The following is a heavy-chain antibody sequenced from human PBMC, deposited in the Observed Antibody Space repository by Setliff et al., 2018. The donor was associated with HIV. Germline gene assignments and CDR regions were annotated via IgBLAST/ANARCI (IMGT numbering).Heavy chain of an antibody. D-gene: IGHD3-22*01. Sequence: PGGSLRLSCAASGFTFSRYGMHWVRQAPGKGLEWVAFMSYDGNNKYYADSVKGRFTISRDNSKNTLFLQMNSLRAEDAALYYCAGGASFDKSGYYNAPLSFDYWGQGTLVTVSS. CDR3: AGGASFDKSGYYNAPLSFDY. CDR1: GFTFSRYG. V-gene: IGHV3-30*04. CDR2: MSYDGNNK. J-gene: IGHJ4*02.